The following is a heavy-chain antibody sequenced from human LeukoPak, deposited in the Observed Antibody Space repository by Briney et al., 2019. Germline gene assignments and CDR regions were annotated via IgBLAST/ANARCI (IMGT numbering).Heavy chain of an antibody. CDR2: IKEDGSDK. Sequence: PGGSLRLSCIASGFTFSDNWMNWVRQAPGMGLEWVASIKEDGSDKYYVGSVKGRFTISRDNAKNSVYLQMNGLRAEDTAVYYCAKAGYSYGIPFFDYWGQGTLVTVSS. V-gene: IGHV3-7*01. CDR3: AKAGYSYGIPFFDY. D-gene: IGHD5-18*01. J-gene: IGHJ4*02. CDR1: GFTFSDNW.